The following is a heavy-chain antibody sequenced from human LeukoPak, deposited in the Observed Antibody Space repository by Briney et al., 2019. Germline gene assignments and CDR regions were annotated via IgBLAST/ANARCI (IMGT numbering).Heavy chain of an antibody. V-gene: IGHV4-34*01. CDR3: ARGVKKIAAARGDYYYYMDV. J-gene: IGHJ6*03. Sequence: SETLSLTCAVYGGSFSGYYWSWIRQPPGKGLEWIGEINHSGSTNYNPSLKSRVTISVDTSKNQFSLKLSSVAAADTAVYYCARGVKKIAAARGDYYYYMDVWGKGTTVTVSS. CDR2: INHSGST. D-gene: IGHD6-13*01. CDR1: GGSFSGYY.